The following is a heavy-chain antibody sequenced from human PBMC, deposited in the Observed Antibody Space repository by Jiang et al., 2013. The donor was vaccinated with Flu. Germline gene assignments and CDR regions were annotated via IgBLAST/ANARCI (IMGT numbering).Heavy chain of an antibody. CDR3: ARLSHRPPDWYFGL. J-gene: IGHJ2*01. CDR2: IYYTGSP. Sequence: LLKPSETLSLTCTVSGGSISSYYWSWIRQPPGKGLEWIGHIYYTGSPNYNPSLKSRITMSVDTPKNQFSLKLNSVTPDDTAVYYCARLSHRPPDWYFGLWGRGTLVTVSS. V-gene: IGHV4-59*01. CDR1: GGSISSYY.